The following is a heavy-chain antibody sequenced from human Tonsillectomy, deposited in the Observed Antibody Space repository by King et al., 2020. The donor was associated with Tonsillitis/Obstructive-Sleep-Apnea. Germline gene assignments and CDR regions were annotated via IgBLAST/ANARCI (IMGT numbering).Heavy chain of an antibody. Sequence: QLVQSGAEVKKPGASVKVSCKASGYTFTSYAMHWVRQAPGQRLEWMGWINVGNGNTKYSQKFQGRVTITRDTSASTAYMELSSLRSEDTAVYFCARARPMVATIRGDWFDPWGQGTLVTVSS. J-gene: IGHJ5*02. CDR2: INVGNGNT. D-gene: IGHD5-12*01. CDR3: ARARPMVATIRGDWFDP. CDR1: GYTFTSYA. V-gene: IGHV1-3*01.